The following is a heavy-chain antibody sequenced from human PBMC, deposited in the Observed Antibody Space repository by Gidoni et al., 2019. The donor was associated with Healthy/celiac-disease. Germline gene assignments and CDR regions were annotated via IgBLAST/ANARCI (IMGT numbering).Heavy chain of an antibody. D-gene: IGHD2-15*01. V-gene: IGHV3-53*01. CDR2: IYRGGST. CDR1: GFTVSSNY. CDR3: ARENGAGYWDY. J-gene: IGHJ4*02. Sequence: EVQLVEAGGGVIQPGGSLRLAGAAAGFTVSSNYLSWVRPAPGNGLEWVSVIYRGGSTYYADSVQGRFTISRDNSKNTLYLQMNSLRAEDRAVYYCARENGAGYWDYWGQGTLVTVSS.